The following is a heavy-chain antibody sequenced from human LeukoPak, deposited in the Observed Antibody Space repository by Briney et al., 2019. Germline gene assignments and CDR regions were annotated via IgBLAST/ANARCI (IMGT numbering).Heavy chain of an antibody. CDR3: ARGDYAASFDY. V-gene: IGHV4-59*01. J-gene: IGHJ4*02. D-gene: IGHD4-17*01. CDR2: IYYSGST. Sequence: SETLSLTCTVSGGSISSYYWSWIRQPPGKGLEWIGYIYYSGSTNYNPSLKSRVTISVDTSKNQFSLKLSSVTAADTAVYYCARGDYAASFDYCGQGTLVTVSS. CDR1: GGSISSYY.